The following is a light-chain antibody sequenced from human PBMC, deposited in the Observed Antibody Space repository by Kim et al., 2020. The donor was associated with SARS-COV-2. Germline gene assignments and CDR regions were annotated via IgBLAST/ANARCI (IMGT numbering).Light chain of an antibody. Sequence: TQSPATLSVSPGERATLCRARHTILTNLAWYQQKPGQPPRLLISHASTRAAGIPDRFSGSGSGTEFTLTISSLQSEDFAVYYCQQYHDWPGSFGQGTKVDIK. CDR1: HTILTN. CDR2: HAS. J-gene: IGKJ1*01. V-gene: IGKV3-15*01. CDR3: QQYHDWPGS.